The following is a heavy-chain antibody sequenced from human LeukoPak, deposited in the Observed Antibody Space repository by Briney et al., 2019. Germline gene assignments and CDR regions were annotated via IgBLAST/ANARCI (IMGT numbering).Heavy chain of an antibody. CDR1: GFTFSSYE. J-gene: IGHJ5*02. CDR3: ALIPGIAAAGTQYNWFDP. V-gene: IGHV3-30-3*01. Sequence: GGSLRLSCAASGFTFSSYEMHWVRQAPGKGLEWVAVISYDGTKKYYTDSVKGRFTISRDNSKNTLYLQMNSLRAEDTAVYYCALIPGIAAAGTQYNWFDPWGQGTLVTVSS. D-gene: IGHD6-13*01. CDR2: ISYDGTKK.